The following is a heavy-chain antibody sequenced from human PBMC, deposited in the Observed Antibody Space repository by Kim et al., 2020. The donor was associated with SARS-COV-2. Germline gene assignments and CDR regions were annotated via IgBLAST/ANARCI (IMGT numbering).Heavy chain of an antibody. CDR1: GFTFSDYY. D-gene: IGHD3-10*01. V-gene: IGHV3-11*04. CDR2: ISSSGSTI. J-gene: IGHJ4*02. Sequence: GGSLRLSCAASGFTFSDYYMSWIRQAPGKGLEWVSYISSSGSTIYYADSVRGRFTISRDNAKNSLYLQMNSLRAEDTAVYYCASAGDYYGSGSYYKSPFDYWGQGTLVTVSS. CDR3: ASAGDYYGSGSYYKSPFDY.